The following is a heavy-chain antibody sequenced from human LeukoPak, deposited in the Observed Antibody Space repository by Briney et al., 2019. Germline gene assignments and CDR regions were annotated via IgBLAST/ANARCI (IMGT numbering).Heavy chain of an antibody. D-gene: IGHD2-2*01. V-gene: IGHV3-74*01. Sequence: GGSLRLSCAASGFTFSSSWMHWVRQAPGKGLVWVSRINSDGATTAYADSVKGRFTISRDNAKNTLYLQTNSLRAEDTAVYYCARGDAYALKCWGQGTLATVSS. J-gene: IGHJ4*02. CDR1: GFTFSSSW. CDR3: ARGDAYALKC. CDR2: INSDGATT.